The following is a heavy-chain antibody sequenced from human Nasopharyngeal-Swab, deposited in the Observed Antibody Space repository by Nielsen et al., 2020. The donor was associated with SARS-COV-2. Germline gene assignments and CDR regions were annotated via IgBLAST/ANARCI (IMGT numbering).Heavy chain of an antibody. D-gene: IGHD6-19*01. V-gene: IGHV3-30*04. J-gene: IGHJ3*02. CDR1: GFTFSSYA. CDR2: ISYDGSNK. Sequence: GESLKIPCAAPGFTFSSYAMHWVRQAPGKGLEWVAVISYDGSNKYYADSVKGRFTISRDNSKNTLYLQMNSLRAEDTAVYYCAQDSSGWYQAFDIWGQGTMVTVSS. CDR3: AQDSSGWYQAFDI.